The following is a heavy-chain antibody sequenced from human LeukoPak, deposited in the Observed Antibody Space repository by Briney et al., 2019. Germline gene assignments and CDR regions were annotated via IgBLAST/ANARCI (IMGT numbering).Heavy chain of an antibody. V-gene: IGHV3-30-3*01. J-gene: IGHJ4*02. CDR3: AKDQRFGPPSYYFDY. D-gene: IGHD3-3*01. CDR1: GFTFSSYA. Sequence: GRSLRLSCAASGFTFSSYAMHWVRQAPGKGLEWVAVISYDGSNKYYADSVKGRFTISRDNSKNTLYLQMNSLRAEDTAVYYCAKDQRFGPPSYYFDYWGQGTLVTVSS. CDR2: ISYDGSNK.